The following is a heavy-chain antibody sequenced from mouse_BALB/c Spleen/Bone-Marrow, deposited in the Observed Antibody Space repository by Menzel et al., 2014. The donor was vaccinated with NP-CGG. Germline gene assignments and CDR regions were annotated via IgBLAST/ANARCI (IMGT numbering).Heavy chain of an antibody. Sequence: EVQGVESGGGLVQPGGSRKLSCAASGFTFSSFGMHWVRQAPEKGLEWVAYISNGSSPIYYADTVKGRFTISRDNPKNTLFLQMTSLRSEDTAMYYCARKGAMITHYYAMDYWGQGTSV. V-gene: IGHV5-17*02. CDR2: ISNGSSPI. D-gene: IGHD2-4*01. CDR3: ARKGAMITHYYAMDY. J-gene: IGHJ4*01. CDR1: GFTFSSFG.